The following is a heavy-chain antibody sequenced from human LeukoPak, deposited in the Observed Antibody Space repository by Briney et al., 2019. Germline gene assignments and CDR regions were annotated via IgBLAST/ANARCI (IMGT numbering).Heavy chain of an antibody. J-gene: IGHJ3*02. CDR3: ARADTLDAFDI. CDR1: GFTFNSYA. V-gene: IGHV3-30*04. Sequence: GRSLRLSCAASGFTFNSYAMHRVRQAPGKGLEWVAVISYDGSNKYYADSVKGRFTISRDNSKNTLYLQMNSLRAEDTAVYYCARADTLDAFDIWGQGTMVTVSS. CDR2: ISYDGSNK. D-gene: IGHD2-2*02.